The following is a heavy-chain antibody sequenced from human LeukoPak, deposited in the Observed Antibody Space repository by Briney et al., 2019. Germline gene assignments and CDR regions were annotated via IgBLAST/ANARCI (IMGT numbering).Heavy chain of an antibody. V-gene: IGHV3-30*18. Sequence: GGSLRLSCAASGFTFSSSAMHWVRQAQGKGLEGLAVISYGGNTKYYADSVKGRFTISRDNSQNTLYLQMNSLRVEDTAVYYCAKDACSGGSCLSHGMDVWGQGTTVTVSS. CDR2: ISYGGNTK. D-gene: IGHD2-15*01. CDR3: AKDACSGGSCLSHGMDV. CDR1: GFTFSSSA. J-gene: IGHJ6*02.